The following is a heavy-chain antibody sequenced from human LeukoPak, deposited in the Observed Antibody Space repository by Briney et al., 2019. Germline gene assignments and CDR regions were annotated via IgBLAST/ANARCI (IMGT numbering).Heavy chain of an antibody. CDR3: ARGPPDYDFWSGCFDP. D-gene: IGHD3-3*01. V-gene: IGHV4-38-2*02. CDR1: GYSISSGYY. J-gene: IGHJ5*02. Sequence: PSETLSLTCTVSGYSISSGYYWGWIRQPPGKGLEWIGSIYHSGSTYYNPSLKSRVTISVDTSKNQFSLKLSSVTVADTAVYYCARGPPDYDFWSGCFDPWGQGTLVTVSS. CDR2: IYHSGST.